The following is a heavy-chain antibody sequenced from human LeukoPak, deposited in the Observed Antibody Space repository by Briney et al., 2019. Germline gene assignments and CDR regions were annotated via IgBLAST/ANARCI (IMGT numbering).Heavy chain of an antibody. D-gene: IGHD3-10*01. CDR3: ARDLTDHYYGRDYDYYMDV. Sequence: GASVKVSCKASGGTFSSYAISWVRQAPGQGLEWMGGIIPIFGTANYAQKFQGRVTITADESTSTAYMELSSLRSEDTAVYYCARDLTDHYYGRDYDYYMDVWGKGTTVTISS. J-gene: IGHJ6*03. CDR1: GGTFSSYA. CDR2: IIPIFGTA. V-gene: IGHV1-69*13.